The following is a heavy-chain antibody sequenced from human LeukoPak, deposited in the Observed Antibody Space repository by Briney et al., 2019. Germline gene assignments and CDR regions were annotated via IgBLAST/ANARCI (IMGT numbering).Heavy chain of an antibody. CDR3: AKSREDDSSGYYYLS. J-gene: IGHJ4*02. Sequence: GGSLRLSCAASGFTFSNAWMSWVRQAPGKGLEWVGRIKSKTDGGTTDYAAPVKGRFTISRDDSKNTLYLQMNSLRAEDTAVYYCAKSREDDSSGYYYLSWGQGTLVTVSS. CDR1: GFTFSNAW. V-gene: IGHV3-15*01. CDR2: IKSKTDGGTT. D-gene: IGHD3-22*01.